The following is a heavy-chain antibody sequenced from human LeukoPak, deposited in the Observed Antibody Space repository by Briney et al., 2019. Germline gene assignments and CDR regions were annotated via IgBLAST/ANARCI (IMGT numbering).Heavy chain of an antibody. CDR1: GFTFSSYA. Sequence: GGSLRLSCAASGFTFSSYAMSWVRQAPGKGLEWVANIKQDGSEKYYVDSVKGRFTTSRDNAKNSPYLQMNSLRAEDTAVYYCARWGGGSGSYYHYYYYGMDVWGQGTTVTVSS. D-gene: IGHD1-26*01. CDR3: ARWGGGSGSYYHYYYYGMDV. J-gene: IGHJ6*02. V-gene: IGHV3-7*01. CDR2: IKQDGSEK.